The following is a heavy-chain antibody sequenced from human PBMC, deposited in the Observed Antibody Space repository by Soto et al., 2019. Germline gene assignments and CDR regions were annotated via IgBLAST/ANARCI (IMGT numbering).Heavy chain of an antibody. Sequence: AGGSLRLSCEASWFTFCSYSISWVRQAPGKGLEWVSTINSGGSTFYTDSVKGRFTISRDNSKNALYLQMNNLRIEDTALYYCAKGTGSSFYSALNSWGQGTLVTVSS. CDR3: AKGTGSSFYSALNS. V-gene: IGHV3-23*01. CDR2: INSGGST. J-gene: IGHJ1*01. D-gene: IGHD2-15*01. CDR1: WFTFCSYS.